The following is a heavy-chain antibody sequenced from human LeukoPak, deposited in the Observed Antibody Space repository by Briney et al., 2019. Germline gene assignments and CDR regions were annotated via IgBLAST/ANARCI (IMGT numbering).Heavy chain of an antibody. Sequence: GGSLRLSCAASGFSFSSCAMSWVRQAPGKGLEWVAVISYDGSNKYYADSVKGRFTISRDNSKNTLYLQMNSLRAEDSAVYYCATVFDYWGQGTLVTVSS. J-gene: IGHJ4*02. CDR3: ATVFDY. V-gene: IGHV3-30*03. CDR2: ISYDGSNK. CDR1: GFSFSSCA.